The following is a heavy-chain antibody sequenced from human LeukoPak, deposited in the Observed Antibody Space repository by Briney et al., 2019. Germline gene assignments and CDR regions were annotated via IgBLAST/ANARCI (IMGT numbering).Heavy chain of an antibody. V-gene: IGHV3-74*01. D-gene: IGHD3-10*01. J-gene: IGHJ4*02. Sequence: QPGGSLRLPCAASGFTFSNYWMHWVRQAPGKGLVWVSRINDGTGTSYADSVKGRFTISRDNAKNTLYLQMNSLRVEDTAVYYCARGLRGPDYWGQGTLVTVSS. CDR2: INDGTGT. CDR1: GFTFSNYW. CDR3: ARGLRGPDY.